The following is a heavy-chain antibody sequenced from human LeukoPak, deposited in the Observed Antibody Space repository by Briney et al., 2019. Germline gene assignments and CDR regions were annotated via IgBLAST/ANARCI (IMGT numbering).Heavy chain of an antibody. Sequence: GGCLRLSCAASGFTFRTYAMSWVRQAPGKGLEWVSGISGSDGSTYYADSVKGRFTISRDNSKNTVYLQMNSLRAEDTAVYYCAKARRSACSSTSCYPFDYWGQGTLVTVSS. D-gene: IGHD2-2*01. CDR1: GFTFRTYA. J-gene: IGHJ4*02. V-gene: IGHV3-23*01. CDR3: AKARRSACSSTSCYPFDY. CDR2: ISGSDGST.